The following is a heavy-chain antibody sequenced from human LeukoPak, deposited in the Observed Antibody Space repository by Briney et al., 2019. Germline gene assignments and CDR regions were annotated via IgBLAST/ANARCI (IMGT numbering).Heavy chain of an antibody. J-gene: IGHJ6*02. Sequence: GGSLRLSCAASGFTFSDYYMSWIRQAPGKGLEWVSYISSSGSTIYYADSVKGRFTISRDNAKNSLYLQMNSLRAEDTAVYYCARDLPIIMVRGVRSPYYYYGMDVWGQGTTVTVSS. CDR3: ARDLPIIMVRGVRSPYYYYGMDV. CDR1: GFTFSDYY. D-gene: IGHD3-10*01. CDR2: ISSSGSTI. V-gene: IGHV3-11*01.